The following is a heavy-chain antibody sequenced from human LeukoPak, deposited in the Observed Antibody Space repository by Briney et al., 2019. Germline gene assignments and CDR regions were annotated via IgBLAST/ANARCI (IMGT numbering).Heavy chain of an antibody. J-gene: IGHJ5*02. CDR1: GYTFTSYD. CDR3: ARGNGSSSWRFNWFDP. CDR2: MNPNSGNT. V-gene: IGHV1-8*01. D-gene: IGHD6-13*01. Sequence: VKVSCKASGYTFTSYDINWVRQATGQGLEWMGWMNPNSGNTGYAQKFQGRVTMTRNTSISTAYMELSSLRSEDTAVYYCARGNGSSSWRFNWFDPWGQGTLVTVSP.